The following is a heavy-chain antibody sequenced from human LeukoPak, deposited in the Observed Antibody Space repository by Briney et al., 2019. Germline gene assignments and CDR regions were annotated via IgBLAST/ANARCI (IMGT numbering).Heavy chain of an antibody. CDR1: GYTFTMYD. D-gene: IGHD2-2*01. J-gene: IGHJ3*02. CDR3: ARAPHQPGDAFDI. Sequence: ASVKVSCMASGYTFTMYDINWVRQATGRGREWMGWMNPNSGNTGYAQKFQGRVTMTRNTSISTAYMELSSLRSEDTAVYSCARAPHQPGDAFDIWGQGTMVTVSS. V-gene: IGHV1-8*01. CDR2: MNPNSGNT.